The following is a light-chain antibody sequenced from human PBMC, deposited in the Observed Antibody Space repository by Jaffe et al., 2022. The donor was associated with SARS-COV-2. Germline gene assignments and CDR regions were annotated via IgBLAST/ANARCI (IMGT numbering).Light chain of an antibody. CDR3: QHYGNLPYP. Sequence: DIQMTQSPSSLSASVGDRVTITCQASQDIWSHLNWYQQRPGKAPKLLISDASNLETGVPARFSGSGSGTHFTFTISSLQPEDFATYYCQHYGNLPYPFGQGTKLEIK. V-gene: IGKV1-33*01. CDR2: DAS. CDR1: QDIWSH. J-gene: IGKJ2*01.